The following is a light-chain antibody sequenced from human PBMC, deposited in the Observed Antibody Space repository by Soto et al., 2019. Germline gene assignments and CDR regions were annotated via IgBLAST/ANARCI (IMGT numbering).Light chain of an antibody. J-gene: IGKJ1*01. CDR1: QSVSSY. V-gene: IGKV3-11*01. CDR3: QQRSNWPRT. Sequence: EIVLTQSPATLSLPPGERATLSCRASQSVSSYLAWYQQKPGQAPRLLIYAASNRATGIPARFSGSGSGTDFTLTISSLEPEDFAVYYCQQRSNWPRTFGQGTKVEIK. CDR2: AAS.